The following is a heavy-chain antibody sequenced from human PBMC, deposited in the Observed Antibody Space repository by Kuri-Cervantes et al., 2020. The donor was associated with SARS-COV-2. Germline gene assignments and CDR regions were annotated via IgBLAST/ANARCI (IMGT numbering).Heavy chain of an antibody. CDR3: ARVQATTVIADF. J-gene: IGHJ4*02. Sequence: SGPTLVKPTQTLTLTCTFSGFSLTTSGMCVAWIRQPPGKALEWLARIDWDDDKYYKTSLNTRLSISKDTSKDQVVLTMTNVDPVDTATYYCARVQATTVIADFWGQGTLVTVLL. CDR2: IDWDDDK. V-gene: IGHV2-70*11. D-gene: IGHD4-11*01. CDR1: GFSLTTSGMC.